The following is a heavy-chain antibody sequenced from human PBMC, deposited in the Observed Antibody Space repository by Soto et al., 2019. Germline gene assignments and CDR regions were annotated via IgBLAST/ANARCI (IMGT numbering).Heavy chain of an antibody. CDR3: ARDIRSVGQRANDAIDV. Sequence: QVQLVQSGAEVRKPGASVNISCRASGFSFSDNLINWVRQAPGQSLEWMGWINPDSGNTRYSQTFQGRVTITRHSSASIAYVAVLALTSEDTAVYYCARDIRSVGQRANDAIDVWGQGTMVTVSS. D-gene: IGHD4-17*01. J-gene: IGHJ3*01. V-gene: IGHV1-3*01. CDR2: INPDSGNT. CDR1: GFSFSDNL.